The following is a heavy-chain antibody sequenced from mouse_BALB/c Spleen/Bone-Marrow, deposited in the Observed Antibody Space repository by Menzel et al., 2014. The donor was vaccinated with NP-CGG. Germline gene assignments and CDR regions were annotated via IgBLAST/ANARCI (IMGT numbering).Heavy chain of an antibody. Sequence: EVQGVESGGGLVQPGGSRKLSCAASGFTFSSFGVHWVRQAPERGLEWVAYISSGTSTIFYADTAKGRFTISRDNPKNSLFLQMTSLRSEDTAMYYCTRGGNGEDFDYWGQGTTLTVSS. CDR3: TRGGNGEDFDY. V-gene: IGHV5-17*02. CDR2: ISSGTSTI. J-gene: IGHJ2*01. CDR1: GFTFSSFG.